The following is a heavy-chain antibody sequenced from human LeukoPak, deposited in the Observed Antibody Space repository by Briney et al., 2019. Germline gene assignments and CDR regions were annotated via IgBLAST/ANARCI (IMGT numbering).Heavy chain of an antibody. D-gene: IGHD6-19*01. CDR2: INHSGST. CDR1: GGSFSGYY. Sequence: SETLSLTCAVYGGSFSGYYWSWIRQPPGKGLEWFGEINHSGSTNYNPSLKSRVTISVDTPKNQFSLKLSSVTAADTAVYYCARGKSSGWGPYFDYWGQGTLVTVSS. V-gene: IGHV4-34*01. J-gene: IGHJ4*02. CDR3: ARGKSSGWGPYFDY.